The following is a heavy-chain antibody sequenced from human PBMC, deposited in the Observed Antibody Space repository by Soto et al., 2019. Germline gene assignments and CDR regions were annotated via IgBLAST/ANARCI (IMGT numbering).Heavy chain of an antibody. Sequence: PGGSLRLSCAASGFTVSSNYMSWVRQAPGKGLEWVSSISGSGDYTYYAESVKGRFTISRDNSKNTLFLQMNSLRAEDTAVYYCAKRGFTSGWYAESWGQGS. J-gene: IGHJ5*02. V-gene: IGHV3-23*01. CDR2: ISGSGDYT. CDR3: AKRGFTSGWYAES. D-gene: IGHD6-19*01. CDR1: GFTVSSNY.